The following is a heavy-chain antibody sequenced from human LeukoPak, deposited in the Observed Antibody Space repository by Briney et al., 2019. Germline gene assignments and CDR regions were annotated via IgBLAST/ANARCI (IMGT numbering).Heavy chain of an antibody. CDR2: MNPNSGNT. V-gene: IGHV1-8*03. CDR1: GYTFTSYD. CDR3: ARVRGSAAADWFDP. Sequence: ASVKVSCKASGYTFTSYDINWLRQATGQGLEWMGWMNPNSGNTGYAQKFQGRVTITTDESTSTAYMELSSLRSEDTAVYYCARVRGSAAADWFDPWGQGTLVTVSS. D-gene: IGHD6-13*01. J-gene: IGHJ5*02.